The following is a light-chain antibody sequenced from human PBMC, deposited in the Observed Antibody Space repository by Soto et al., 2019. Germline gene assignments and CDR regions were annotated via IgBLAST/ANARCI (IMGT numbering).Light chain of an antibody. V-gene: IGKV3-20*01. Sequence: EIVLTQSPGTLSLSPGERVALSCRASQTVSSSYLAWYQQKPGQAPRLLIYGASSRAIGFPDRFSGSGSGTDFTLTISRLEPEDFAVYYCQQYGSSPWTFGQGTKVEIK. CDR1: QTVSSSY. CDR2: GAS. J-gene: IGKJ1*01. CDR3: QQYGSSPWT.